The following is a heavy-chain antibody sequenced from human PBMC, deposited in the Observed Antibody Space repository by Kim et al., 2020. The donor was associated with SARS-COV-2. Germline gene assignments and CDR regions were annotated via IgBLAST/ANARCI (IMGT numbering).Heavy chain of an antibody. Sequence: ASVKVSCKASGYTFTSYGISWVRQAPGQGLEWMGWISAYNGNTNYAQKLQGRVTMTTDTSTSTAYMELRSLRPDDTAVYYCARCAFYYDSSGYYFDPWGQGTLVTVSS. J-gene: IGHJ5*02. D-gene: IGHD3-22*01. CDR2: ISAYNGNT. V-gene: IGHV1-18*04. CDR3: ARCAFYYDSSGYYFDP. CDR1: GYTFTSYG.